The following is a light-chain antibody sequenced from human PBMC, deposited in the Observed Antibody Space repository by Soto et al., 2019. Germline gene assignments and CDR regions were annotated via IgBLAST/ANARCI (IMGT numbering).Light chain of an antibody. CDR1: SSNIGSNT. CDR2: SSY. CDR3: AAWDDSLKAI. Sequence: QSVLTQPPSVSGTPGQRVTISCSGSSSNIGSNTVNWYQQFPGTAPRLLIYSSYQRPSGVPDRFSGSQSGTSASLAISGLQSDDEAGYYCAAWDDSLKAIFGGGTQLTVL. V-gene: IGLV1-44*01. J-gene: IGLJ7*01.